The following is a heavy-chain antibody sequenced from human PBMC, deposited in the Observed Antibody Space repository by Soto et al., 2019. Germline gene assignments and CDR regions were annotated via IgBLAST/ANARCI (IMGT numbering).Heavy chain of an antibody. CDR2: INPETGAT. CDR1: GYTFTGYY. J-gene: IGHJ6*02. Sequence: ASVKVSCKASGYTFTGYYVHWVREAPGQGLEWMGWINPETGATSYSQQFQGRVTLSRDTSINTAYLELSSLRFDDTAVYFCAIERYQVISDGIDVWGQGTTVTVSS. CDR3: AIERYQVISDGIDV. D-gene: IGHD2-2*01. V-gene: IGHV1-2*02.